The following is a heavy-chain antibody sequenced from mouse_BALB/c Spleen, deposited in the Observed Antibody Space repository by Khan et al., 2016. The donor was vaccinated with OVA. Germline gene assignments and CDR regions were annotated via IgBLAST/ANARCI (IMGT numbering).Heavy chain of an antibody. Sequence: EVQLQESGPDLVKPSQSLSLTCTVTGYSITSDYAWNWIRQFPGNKLEWMGYISYSGSTTYNPSLKSRISITRDTSKDQFFLQLKSVTSDDTATYYCASELGRYYALDYWGQGTSVTVSS. J-gene: IGHJ4*01. CDR1: GYSITSDYA. CDR2: ISYSGST. CDR3: ASELGRYYALDY. V-gene: IGHV3-2*02. D-gene: IGHD4-1*01.